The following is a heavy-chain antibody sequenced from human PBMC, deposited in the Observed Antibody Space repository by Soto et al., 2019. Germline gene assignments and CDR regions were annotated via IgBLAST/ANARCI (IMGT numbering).Heavy chain of an antibody. J-gene: IGHJ3*02. CDR3: AHRQSLVGVFDI. Sequence: SGPTLVNPTQTLTLTCTLSGCSVNTAGVAVAWIRQPPGKALEWLALIYWDSDERYSPSLKTRLTITKETSKNQVVLTMTNVDPVDTATYFCAHRQSLVGVFDIWGQGTMVTVSS. CDR2: IYWDSDE. CDR1: GCSVNTAGVA. D-gene: IGHD1-26*01. V-gene: IGHV2-5*02.